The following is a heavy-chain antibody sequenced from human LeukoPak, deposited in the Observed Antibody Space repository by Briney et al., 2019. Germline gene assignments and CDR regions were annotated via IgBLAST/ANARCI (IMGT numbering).Heavy chain of an antibody. CDR1: GYTFTNYA. CDR3: ATSITMVALGY. D-gene: IGHD3-10*01. V-gene: IGHV1-2*02. J-gene: IGHJ4*02. Sequence: ASVKVSCKASGYTFTNYAMNWVRQAPGQGLEWMGWINPNSGGTNYAQKFQGRVTMTRDTSISTAYMELSRLRSDDTAVYYCATSITMVALGYWGQGTLVTVSS. CDR2: INPNSGGT.